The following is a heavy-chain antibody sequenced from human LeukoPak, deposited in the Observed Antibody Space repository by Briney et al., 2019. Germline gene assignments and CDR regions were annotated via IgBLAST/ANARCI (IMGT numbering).Heavy chain of an antibody. V-gene: IGHV4-39*07. Sequence: SQTLSLTCTVSGGSISSISYYWGWIRQPPWKGLEWIWSIYYSGSTYYNPSLKSRVTISVDTSKNQFSLKLSSVTAADTAVYYCATLYDYVSGSYRYSPHDYWGQGTLVTVSS. J-gene: IGHJ4*02. CDR2: IYYSGST. CDR1: GGSISSISYY. D-gene: IGHD3-16*02. CDR3: ATLYDYVSGSYRYSPHDY.